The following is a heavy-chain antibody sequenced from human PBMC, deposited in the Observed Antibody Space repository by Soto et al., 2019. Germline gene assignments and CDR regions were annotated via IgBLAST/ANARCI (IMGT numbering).Heavy chain of an antibody. Sequence: QVQLVQSGAEVKKPGASVKVSCKASGYTFTSYGISWVRQAPGQGLEWMGWITAYNGNTNYAQKLQGRVTMTTDTSTRTTYMELRSLRSDDTAVYYCARADIVVAPAATKDFDYWGQGTLVTVSS. D-gene: IGHD2-2*01. J-gene: IGHJ4*02. CDR1: GYTFTSYG. CDR2: ITAYNGNT. V-gene: IGHV1-18*04. CDR3: ARADIVVAPAATKDFDY.